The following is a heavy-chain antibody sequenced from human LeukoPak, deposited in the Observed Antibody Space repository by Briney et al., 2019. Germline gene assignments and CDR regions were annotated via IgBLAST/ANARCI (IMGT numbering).Heavy chain of an antibody. CDR3: ARVGPSGSLDAFDI. Sequence: PGGSLRLSCAASGFTFSTYSMNWVRQAPGKGLEWVSSISSSSTYIYYADSVKGRFTISRDNAKNSLYLQMNSLRAEDTAVYYCARVGPSGSLDAFDIWGQGTMVTVSS. D-gene: IGHD1-26*01. J-gene: IGHJ3*02. CDR2: ISSSSTYI. CDR1: GFTFSTYS. V-gene: IGHV3-21*04.